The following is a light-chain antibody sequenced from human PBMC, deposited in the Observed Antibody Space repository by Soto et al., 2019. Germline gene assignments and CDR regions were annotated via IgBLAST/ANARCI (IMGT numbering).Light chain of an antibody. CDR1: SSDVGGYNY. V-gene: IGLV2-14*01. J-gene: IGLJ1*01. CDR2: EVS. Sequence: QSALTQPASVSGSPGQSITISCTGTSSDVGGYNYVSWYQQRPGKAPKLMIYEVSNRPSGVSYRFSGSKSGYTASLTISGLQAEDEADYYCSSYTRSSTLYVFGTGTKLTVL. CDR3: SSYTRSSTLYV.